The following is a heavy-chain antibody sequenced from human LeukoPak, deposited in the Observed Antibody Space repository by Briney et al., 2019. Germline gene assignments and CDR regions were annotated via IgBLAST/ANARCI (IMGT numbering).Heavy chain of an antibody. V-gene: IGHV1-69*04. CDR2: IIPILGIA. J-gene: IGHJ4*02. CDR1: GGTFSSYA. D-gene: IGHD1-26*01. Sequence: GSSVKVSCKAFGGTFSSYAISWVRQAPGQGLEWMGRIIPILGIANYAQKFQGRVTITADKSTSTAYMELSSLRSEDTAVYYCARVDGSYLLDYWGQGTLVTVSS. CDR3: ARVDGSYLLDY.